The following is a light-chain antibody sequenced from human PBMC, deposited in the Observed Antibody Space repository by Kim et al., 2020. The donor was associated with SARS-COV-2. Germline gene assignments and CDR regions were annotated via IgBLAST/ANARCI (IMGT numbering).Light chain of an antibody. CDR2: DTS. V-gene: IGLV7-46*01. CDR1: TGAVIGGYF. Sequence: TVPRTGGSGTGAVIGGYFRSGFKQKPGRAPRTLIYDTSKTHSWTPARFSGSLLGGKAALTLSGAQPEDEADFYCLLYYSGARVFGGGTQRPS. CDR3: LLYYSGARV. J-gene: IGLJ2*01.